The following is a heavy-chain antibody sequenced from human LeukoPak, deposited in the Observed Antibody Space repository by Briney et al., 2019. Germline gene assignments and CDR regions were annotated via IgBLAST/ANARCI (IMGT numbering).Heavy chain of an antibody. J-gene: IGHJ6*03. D-gene: IGHD6-19*01. Sequence: GGSLRLSCAASGFTFSSYTMNWVRQAPGKGLEWVSSITSNTRYIFYADSVKGRFTISRDNAKKSLYLQMNSLRAEDTAVYYCARAGSGWPYYYYYYMDVWGKGTTVTVSS. CDR2: ITSNTRYI. CDR1: GFTFSSYT. CDR3: ARAGSGWPYYYYYYMDV. V-gene: IGHV3-21*01.